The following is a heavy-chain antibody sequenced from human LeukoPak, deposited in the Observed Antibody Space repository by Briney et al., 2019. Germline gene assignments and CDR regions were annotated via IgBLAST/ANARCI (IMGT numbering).Heavy chain of an antibody. Sequence: ASVKVSCKASGYTFTGYYMHWVRQAPGQGLEWMGWINPNSGGTNYAQKFQGRVTMTRDTSISTVYMELSRLRSDDTAVYYCARDFGSGWDFDYWGQGTLVTVSS. D-gene: IGHD6-19*01. CDR1: GYTFTGYY. CDR3: ARDFGSGWDFDY. CDR2: INPNSGGT. J-gene: IGHJ4*02. V-gene: IGHV1-2*02.